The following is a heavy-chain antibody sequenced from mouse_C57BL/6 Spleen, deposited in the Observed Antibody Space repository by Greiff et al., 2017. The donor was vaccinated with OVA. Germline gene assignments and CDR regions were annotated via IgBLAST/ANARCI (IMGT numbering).Heavy chain of an antibody. CDR1: GYTFTSYW. V-gene: IGHV1-64*01. Sequence: QVQLQQPGAELVKPGASVKLSCKASGYTFTSYWMHWVKQRPGQGLEWIGMIHPNSGSTNYNEKFKSKATLTVDKSSSTAYMQLSSLTSEDSAVDYCAREGLGLQRDFDYWGQGTTLTVSS. D-gene: IGHD2-2*01. J-gene: IGHJ2*01. CDR2: IHPNSGST. CDR3: AREGLGLQRDFDY.